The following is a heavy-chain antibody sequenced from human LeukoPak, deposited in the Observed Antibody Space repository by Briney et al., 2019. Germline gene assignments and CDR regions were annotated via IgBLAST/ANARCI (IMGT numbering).Heavy chain of an antibody. J-gene: IGHJ4*02. Sequence: GASVKVSCKASGYTFTSYGISWVRQAPGQGLEWMGRIIPILGIANYAQKFQGRVTITADKSTSTAYMELSSLRSEDTAVYYCARDSSLYSSTSYWGQGTLVTVSS. CDR3: ARDSSLYSSTSY. CDR2: IIPILGIA. D-gene: IGHD6-13*01. CDR1: GYTFTSYG. V-gene: IGHV1-69*04.